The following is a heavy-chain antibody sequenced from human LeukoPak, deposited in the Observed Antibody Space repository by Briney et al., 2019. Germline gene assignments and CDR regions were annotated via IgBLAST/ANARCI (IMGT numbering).Heavy chain of an antibody. CDR1: GGSSSSDRYY. D-gene: IGHD3-22*01. CDR2: TYTRGGT. V-gene: IGHV4-61*02. J-gene: IGHJ6*03. CDR3: ARELKASYYDSSGYYSHNEWYYYYYMDV. Sequence: SETLSLTCTVSGGSSSSDRYYWSWIRQPAGKGLEWIGRTYTRGGTNYNPSLKSRVTISVDTPKKQFSIRMNFVTDAHMVVYYCARELKASYYDSSGYYSHNEWYYYYYMDVWGKGTTVTISS.